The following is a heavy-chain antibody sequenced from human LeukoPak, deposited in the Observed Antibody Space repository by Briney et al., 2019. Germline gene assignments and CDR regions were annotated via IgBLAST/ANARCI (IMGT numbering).Heavy chain of an antibody. Sequence: SQTLFLTCAVSGGSISSGGYSWSWIRQPPGRGLEWIVYIYHSGSTYYNPSLKSRVTISVDRSKNQFSLKLSSVTAADTAVYYCARAAAGGNWFDPWGQGTLVTVSS. V-gene: IGHV4-30-2*01. CDR1: GGSISSGGYS. J-gene: IGHJ5*02. D-gene: IGHD6-13*01. CDR2: IYHSGST. CDR3: ARAAAGGNWFDP.